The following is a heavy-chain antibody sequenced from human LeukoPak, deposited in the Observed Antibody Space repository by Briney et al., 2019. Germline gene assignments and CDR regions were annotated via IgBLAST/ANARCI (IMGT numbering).Heavy chain of an antibody. CDR3: ARVRSDFWSGYYRGYYYGMDV. Sequence: SETLSLTCTVSGVSISSYYWSWIRQPPGKGLEWIGYIYYSGSTNYNPSLKSRVTISVDTSKNQFSLKLSSVTAADTAVYYCARVRSDFWSGYYRGYYYGMDVWGQGTTVTVSS. CDR1: GVSISSYY. V-gene: IGHV4-59*01. CDR2: IYYSGST. J-gene: IGHJ6*02. D-gene: IGHD3-3*01.